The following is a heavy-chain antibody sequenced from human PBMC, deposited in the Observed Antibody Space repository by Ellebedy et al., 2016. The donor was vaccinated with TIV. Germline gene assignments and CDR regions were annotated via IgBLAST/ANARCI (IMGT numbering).Heavy chain of an antibody. Sequence: LSLTCAASGFTFSSYTVNWARQAPGKGLEWVSSIDTTSTHIYYADSVKGRFTISRDNAKNSLYLQMNSLRPEDTAVYYCARSGSYPTRYFDYWGQGALVTVSS. CDR1: GFTFSSYT. CDR2: IDTTSTHI. J-gene: IGHJ4*02. V-gene: IGHV3-21*01. D-gene: IGHD1-26*01. CDR3: ARSGSYPTRYFDY.